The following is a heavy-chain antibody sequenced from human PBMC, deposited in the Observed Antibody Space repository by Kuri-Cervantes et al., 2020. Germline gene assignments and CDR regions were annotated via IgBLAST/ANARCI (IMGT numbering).Heavy chain of an antibody. V-gene: IGHV5-51*01. J-gene: IGHJ4*02. CDR2: IYPGDSDT. Sequence: KVSCKGSGYSFTSYWIGWVRQMPGKGLEWMGIIYPGDSDTRYSPSFQGQVTISTDKSNSTAYLQWSSMKASDTAMYYCATVPDYGVRPPYYFDYWGQGTLVTVSS. D-gene: IGHD4-17*01. CDR1: GYSFTSYW. CDR3: ATVPDYGVRPPYYFDY.